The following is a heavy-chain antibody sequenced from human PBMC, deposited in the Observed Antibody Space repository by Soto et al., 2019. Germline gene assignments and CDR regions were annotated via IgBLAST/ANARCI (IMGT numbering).Heavy chain of an antibody. CDR3: ARSGGDY. CDR2: ISSSSDTI. V-gene: IGHV3-48*02. J-gene: IGHJ4*02. D-gene: IGHD1-1*01. CDR1: GFIFSSSS. Sequence: EVQLVESGGGLVQPGGSLRLSCAASGFIFSSSSMNWVRQAPGKGLEWVSYISSSSDTIYYADSVKGRFTISRDNVKNSLYLQVNSLRDEDTAVYYCARSGGDYWGQGTLVTVSS.